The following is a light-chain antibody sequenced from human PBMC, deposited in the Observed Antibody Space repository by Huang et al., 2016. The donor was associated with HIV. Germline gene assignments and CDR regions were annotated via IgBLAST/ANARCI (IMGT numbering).Light chain of an antibody. CDR2: GAS. CDR1: QSVSSN. V-gene: IGKV3D-15*01. Sequence: EIVMTQSPATLSVSPGERATLSCRASQSVSSNLAWYQQRPGQAPRLLLHGASTRATGIPARFSGTGFGTEFTLTISSLQSEDFAVYYCQHYNNWPPWTFGQGTKVEVK. J-gene: IGKJ1*01. CDR3: QHYNNWPPWT.